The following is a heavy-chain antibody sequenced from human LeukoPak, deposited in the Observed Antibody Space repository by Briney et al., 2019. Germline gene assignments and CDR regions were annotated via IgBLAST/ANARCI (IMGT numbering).Heavy chain of an antibody. V-gene: IGHV3-48*01. Sequence: GGSLRLSCAASGFTFSSYAMHWVRQAPGKGLEWVSYISSSSSTIYYADSVKGRFTISRDNSKNTLYLQMNSLRAEDTAVYCCAKELRITMVRGVITGSNFDYWGQGALVTVSS. CDR2: ISSSSSTI. D-gene: IGHD3-10*01. CDR1: GFTFSSYA. CDR3: AKELRITMVRGVITGSNFDY. J-gene: IGHJ4*02.